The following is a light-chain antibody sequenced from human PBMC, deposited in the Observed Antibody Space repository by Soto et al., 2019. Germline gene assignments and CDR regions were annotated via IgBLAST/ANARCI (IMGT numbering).Light chain of an antibody. CDR2: SAS. CDR1: QDIGSW. J-gene: IGKJ4*01. Sequence: DIPMTQSPSSVSASVGDRVIITCRASQDIGSWLGWYQQKPGKAPNLLIYSASALQTGVPSRFSGSGSGTDFTLTISSLQPEDSATYFCLQANSFPLTFGGGTKVEI. V-gene: IGKV1-12*01. CDR3: LQANSFPLT.